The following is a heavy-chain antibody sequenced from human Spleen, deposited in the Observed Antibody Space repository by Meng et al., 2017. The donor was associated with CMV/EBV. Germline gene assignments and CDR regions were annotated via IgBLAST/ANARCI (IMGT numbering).Heavy chain of an antibody. D-gene: IGHD2-2*01. V-gene: IGHV1-2*02. CDR3: ARDDEYQVLSYFYVMDV. CDR1: GYTFTNYF. CDR2: INPNSGVT. J-gene: IGHJ6*02. Sequence: ASVKVSCKASGYTFTNYFMHWVRQAPGQGLEWMGWINPNSGVTNYAQKFQGRVTVTRDTSISTAYMELSRLRSDDTAIYYCARDDEYQVLSYFYVMDVWGQGTTVTVSS.